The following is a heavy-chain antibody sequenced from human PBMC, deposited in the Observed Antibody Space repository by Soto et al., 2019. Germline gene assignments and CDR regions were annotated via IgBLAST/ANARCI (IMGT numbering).Heavy chain of an antibody. CDR3: ANPPSQGWRYGMDV. V-gene: IGHV3-30*18. CDR1: GFTFSNYG. CDR2: IVYDGANE. Sequence: QVQLVESGGGVVQPGRSLRLSCAASGFTFSNYGMYWVRQAPGKGLEWVALIVYDGANEYYADSVRGRFTISRDNSKNTLYLQMNSLRGEDTAVYYCANPPSQGWRYGMDVWGQGTTVTVSS. D-gene: IGHD2-15*01. J-gene: IGHJ6*02.